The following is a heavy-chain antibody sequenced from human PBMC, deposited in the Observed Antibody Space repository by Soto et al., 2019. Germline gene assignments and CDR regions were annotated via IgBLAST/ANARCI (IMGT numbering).Heavy chain of an antibody. V-gene: IGHV3-23*01. CDR1: GFAFSQYG. J-gene: IGHJ4*02. CDR2: IRSFDYRT. D-gene: IGHD6-19*01. Sequence: VGSLRLSCTASGFAFSQYGMSWVRQAPGKGLEWVSSIRSFDYRTNYADSVKGRFTISRDNSKGTLSLQMNSLRAEDTAVYYCAKDVESGWYEAFDYWGPGTLVTVSS. CDR3: AKDVESGWYEAFDY.